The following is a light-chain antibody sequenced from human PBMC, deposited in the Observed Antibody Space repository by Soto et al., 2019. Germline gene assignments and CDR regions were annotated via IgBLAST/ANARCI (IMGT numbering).Light chain of an antibody. V-gene: IGKV1-39*01. J-gene: IGKJ4*01. CDR1: QSISSY. Sequence: DIQISQYTSSLSASVGDRVTITCRASQSISSYLNWYQQKPGKAPKLLIYAASSLQSGVPSRFSGSGSGTDFTLTINSLQPEDFATYFCQQLNNYPSTFCGVSKVAI. CDR3: QQLNNYPST. CDR2: AAS.